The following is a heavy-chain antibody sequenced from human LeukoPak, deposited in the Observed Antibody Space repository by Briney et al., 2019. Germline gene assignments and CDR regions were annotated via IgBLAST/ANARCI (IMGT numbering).Heavy chain of an antibody. J-gene: IGHJ4*02. CDR1: GYSISSGYY. D-gene: IGHD4-17*01. V-gene: IGHV4-38-2*02. CDR3: ARDGDYVYFDY. Sequence: SETLSLTCAVSGYSISSGYYWGWIRQPPGKGLEWIGSIYHSGSTYYNPSLKSRVTISVDTSKNQFSLKLSSVTAADTAVYHCARDGDYVYFDYWGQGTLVTVSS. CDR2: IYHSGST.